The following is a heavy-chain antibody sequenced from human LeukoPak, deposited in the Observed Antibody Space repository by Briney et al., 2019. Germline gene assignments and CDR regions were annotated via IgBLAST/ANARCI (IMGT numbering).Heavy chain of an antibody. Sequence: GGSLRLSCAASGFTFSSYSMNWVRQAPGKGLEWVSSISGSSSYIYYADSVKGRFTISRDNAKNSLYLQMNSLRAEDTAVYYCARALKYCSGGSCLDIGFDYWGQGTLVTVSS. D-gene: IGHD2-15*01. V-gene: IGHV3-21*01. CDR3: ARALKYCSGGSCLDIGFDY. J-gene: IGHJ4*02. CDR2: ISGSSSYI. CDR1: GFTFSSYS.